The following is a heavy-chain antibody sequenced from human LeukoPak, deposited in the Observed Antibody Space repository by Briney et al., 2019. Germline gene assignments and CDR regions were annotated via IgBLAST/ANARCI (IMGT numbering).Heavy chain of an antibody. Sequence: PGGSLRLSCAASGFTFSSYAMSWVRQAPGKGLEWVSGITITGGSTYHADSVKGRFTISGDNSKNTLYLQMNSLRAEDTAVYYCARDQWKLPLDWGQGTLVTVSS. CDR2: ITITGGST. D-gene: IGHD1-26*01. V-gene: IGHV3-23*01. CDR3: ARDQWKLPLD. CDR1: GFTFSSYA. J-gene: IGHJ4*02.